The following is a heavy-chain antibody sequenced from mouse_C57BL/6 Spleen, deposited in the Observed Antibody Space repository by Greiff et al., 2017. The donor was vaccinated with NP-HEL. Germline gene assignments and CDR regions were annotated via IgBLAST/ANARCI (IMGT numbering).Heavy chain of an antibody. CDR3: AYYGSSSYWYFDV. J-gene: IGHJ1*03. V-gene: IGHV1-81*01. CDR2: IYPRSGNT. D-gene: IGHD1-1*01. Sequence: QVHVKQSGAELARPGASVKLSCKASGYTFTSYGISWVKQRTGQGLEWIGEIYPRSGNTYYNEKFKGKATLTADKSSSTAYMELRSLTSEDSAVYFCAYYGSSSYWYFDVWGTGTTVTVSS. CDR1: GYTFTSYG.